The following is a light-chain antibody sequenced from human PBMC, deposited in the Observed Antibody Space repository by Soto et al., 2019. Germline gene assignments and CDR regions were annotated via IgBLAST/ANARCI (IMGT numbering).Light chain of an antibody. CDR3: QSYDTTNQV. CDR2: EDN. V-gene: IGLV6-57*04. CDR1: SGSIANNY. Sequence: NFMLTQPHSVSESPGKTVTISCTRSSGSIANNYVQWYQQRPGSAPTTVIHEDNQRPSGVPDRFSGSIDSSSNSASLTISGLKTEDEAHYNCQSYDTTNQVFGGGTQLTVL. J-gene: IGLJ2*01.